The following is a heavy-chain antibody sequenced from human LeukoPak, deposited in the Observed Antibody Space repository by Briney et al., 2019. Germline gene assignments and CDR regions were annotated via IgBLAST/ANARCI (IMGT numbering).Heavy chain of an antibody. CDR1: GYTFTSYY. Sequence: ASVKVSCKASGYTFTSYYMHWVRQAPGQGLEWMGIINPSGGSTSYAQKFQGRVTMTTDTSTSTAYMELRSLRSDDTAVYYCARDYDFWSGSIPYYYYYGMDVWGQGTTVTVSS. CDR3: ARDYDFWSGSIPYYYYYGMDV. V-gene: IGHV1-46*01. D-gene: IGHD3-3*01. J-gene: IGHJ6*02. CDR2: INPSGGST.